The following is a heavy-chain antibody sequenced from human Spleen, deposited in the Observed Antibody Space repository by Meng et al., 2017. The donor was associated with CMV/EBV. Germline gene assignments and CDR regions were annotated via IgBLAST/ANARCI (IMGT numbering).Heavy chain of an antibody. CDR1: GFTFTSYA. Sequence: GGSLRLSCVTSGFTFTSYAMSWVRQAPGKGLEWVSAISGSDGSTYYADSVKGRFTISRDSSKNTLYLQMNSLRADDTAVYYCAIYGSGSYFDLWGQGTLVTVSS. D-gene: IGHD1-26*01. CDR2: ISGSDGST. J-gene: IGHJ4*02. CDR3: AIYGSGSYFDL. V-gene: IGHV3-23*01.